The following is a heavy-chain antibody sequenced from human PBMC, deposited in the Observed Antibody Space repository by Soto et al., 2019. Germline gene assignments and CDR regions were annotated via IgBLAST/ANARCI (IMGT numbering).Heavy chain of an antibody. CDR1: GGSISDNY. V-gene: IGHV4-4*02. CDR2: IYHSGSN. D-gene: IGHD2-2*01. J-gene: IGHJ4*02. CDR3: ARVAGGGQLGIYY. Sequence: PSETLSLTCTVSGGSISDNYWGCVRQPPGKGLEWIGEIYHSGSNNCNTSLKSRVTISVDKSKKQCSLKLSSVTAADMAVYDCARVAGGGQLGIYYWGQGTLVTVSS.